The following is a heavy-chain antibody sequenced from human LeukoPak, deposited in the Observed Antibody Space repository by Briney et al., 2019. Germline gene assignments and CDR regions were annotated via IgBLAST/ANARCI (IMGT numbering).Heavy chain of an antibody. CDR3: TTTIDYVWGSYRPTDY. D-gene: IGHD3-16*02. Sequence: GGSLRLSCAASGFPFSDYYMSWVRQAPGKGLEWVGRIKSKTDGGTTDYAAPVKGRFTISRDDSKNTLYLQMNSLKTEDTAVYYCTTTIDYVWGSYRPTDYWGQGTLVTVSS. J-gene: IGHJ4*02. V-gene: IGHV3-15*01. CDR1: GFPFSDYY. CDR2: IKSKTDGGTT.